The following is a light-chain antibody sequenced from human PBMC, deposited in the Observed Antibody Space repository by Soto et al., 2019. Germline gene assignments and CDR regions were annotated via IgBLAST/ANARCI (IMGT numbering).Light chain of an antibody. V-gene: IGLV2-14*01. Sequence: QSALTQPASVSGSPRQSITITCTVTSSDVGGYNYVSWYQQHPGKAPKLMIYEVSNRPSGVSNRFSGSKSGNTASLTISGLQAEDEADYYCSSYTSSSTLVFGGGTKLTVL. CDR3: SSYTSSSTLV. CDR2: EVS. CDR1: SSDVGGYNY. J-gene: IGLJ2*01.